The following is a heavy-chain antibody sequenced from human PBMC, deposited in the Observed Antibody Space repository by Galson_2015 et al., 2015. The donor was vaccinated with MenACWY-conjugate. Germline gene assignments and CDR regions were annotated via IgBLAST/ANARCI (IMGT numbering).Heavy chain of an antibody. J-gene: IGHJ4*02. D-gene: IGHD2-2*01. CDR2: IYSGGST. V-gene: IGHV3-53*01. CDR3: APDTHSSSRNDH. CDR1: GFSISSTY. Sequence: SLRLSCAASGFSISSTYMSWVRQAPGGGLEWVSIIYSGGSTYYADSVKGRFTISRDNSKNTLYLQMNSLRAEDTALYYCAPDTHSSSRNDHWGQGTLVTVSS.